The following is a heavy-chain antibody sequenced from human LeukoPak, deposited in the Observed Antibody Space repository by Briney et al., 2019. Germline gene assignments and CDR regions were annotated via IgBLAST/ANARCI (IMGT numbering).Heavy chain of an antibody. CDR3: ARVGYSSGWYSCTWFDP. D-gene: IGHD6-19*01. CDR1: GYTFTSYG. Sequence: ASVTVSCKASGYTFTSYGISWVRQAPGQGLEWMGWISAYNGNTNYAQKLQGRVTMTTDTSTSTAYMELRSLRSDDTAVYYCARVGYSSGWYSCTWFDPWGQGTLVTVSS. J-gene: IGHJ5*02. CDR2: ISAYNGNT. V-gene: IGHV1-18*01.